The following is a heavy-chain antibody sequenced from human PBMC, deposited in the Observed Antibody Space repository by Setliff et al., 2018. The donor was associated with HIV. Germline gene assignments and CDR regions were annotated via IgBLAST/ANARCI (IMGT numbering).Heavy chain of an antibody. D-gene: IGHD1-26*01. CDR3: AKARSRDFDY. Sequence: PGGSLRLSCAASGFTFSSYAMSWVRQAPGKGLEWVSVIYSGGSSTYYADSVKGRFTISRDNSKNTLYLQMNSLRAEDTAVYYCAKARSRDFDYWGQGTLVTVSS. CDR2: IYSGGSST. J-gene: IGHJ4*02. CDR1: GFTFSSYA. V-gene: IGHV3-23*03.